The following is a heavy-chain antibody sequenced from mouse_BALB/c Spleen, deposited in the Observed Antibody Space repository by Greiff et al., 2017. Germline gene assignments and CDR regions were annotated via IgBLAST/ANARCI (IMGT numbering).Heavy chain of an antibody. V-gene: IGHV5-12-2*01. CDR2: ISNGGGST. J-gene: IGHJ3*01. CDR3: ARHGGYSLPGVY. Sequence: EVKLVESGGGLVQPGGSLKLSCAASGFTFSSYTMSWVRQTPEKRLEWVAYISNGGGSTYYPDTVKGRFTISRDNAKNTLYLQMSSLKSEDTAMYYCARHGGYSLPGVYWGQGTLVTVSA. CDR1: GFTFSSYT. D-gene: IGHD2-3*01.